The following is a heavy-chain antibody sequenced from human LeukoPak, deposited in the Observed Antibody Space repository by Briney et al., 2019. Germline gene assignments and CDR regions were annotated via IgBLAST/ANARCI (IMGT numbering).Heavy chain of an antibody. CDR3: ARGGIQLWLVSDYYYMDV. D-gene: IGHD5-18*01. CDR2: IIPIFGTA. CDR1: GGTFSSYA. V-gene: IGHV1-69*13. J-gene: IGHJ6*03. Sequence: GASVKVSCKASGGTFSSYAISWVRQAPGQGLEWMGGIIPIFGTANYAQKFQGRVTITADESTSTAYMELSSLRSEDTAVYYCARGGIQLWLVSDYYYMDVWGKGTTVTISS.